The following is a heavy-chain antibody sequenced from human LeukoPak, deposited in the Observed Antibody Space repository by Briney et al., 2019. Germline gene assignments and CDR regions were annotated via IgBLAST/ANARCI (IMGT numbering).Heavy chain of an antibody. CDR2: IIGSDGST. CDR3: AKDSVPDSGWEIDY. J-gene: IGHJ4*02. CDR1: GFTFSNYA. Sequence: PGGSLRLSCAASGFTFSNYAMSWVRQAPGKGLEWVSAIIGSDGSTYYADSVKGRFTISRDKSKNTLYLQMNSLRAEDTAVYYCAKDSVPDSGWEIDYWGQGTLVIVSS. D-gene: IGHD6-19*01. V-gene: IGHV3-23*01.